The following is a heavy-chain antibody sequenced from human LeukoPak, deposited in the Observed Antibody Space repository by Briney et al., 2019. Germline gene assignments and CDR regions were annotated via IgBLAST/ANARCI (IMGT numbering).Heavy chain of an antibody. CDR2: ISRSGTTI. CDR3: ARDGGSSWYFDY. D-gene: IGHD6-13*01. CDR1: GFTFSSYE. V-gene: IGHV3-48*03. J-gene: IGHJ4*02. Sequence: GGSLRLSCAASGFTFSSYEMNWVRQAPGKGLEWVSYISRSGTTIYYADSVKGRFTISRDNAKNSLYLQMSSLRAEDTAVYYCARDGGSSWYFDYWGQGTLVTVSS.